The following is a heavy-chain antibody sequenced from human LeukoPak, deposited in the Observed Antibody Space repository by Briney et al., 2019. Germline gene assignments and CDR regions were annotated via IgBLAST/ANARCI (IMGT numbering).Heavy chain of an antibody. J-gene: IGHJ4*02. CDR3: AKLCGSHPSDY. CDR1: GFTFSSYA. CDR2: IDSSGGST. D-gene: IGHD1-26*01. V-gene: IGHV3-23*01. Sequence: GGSLRLSCAASGFTFSSYAMSWVRQAPGKGLEWVSIIDSSGGSTYYADSVKGRFAISRDNSKNTLSLQLNSLRAEDTAVYYCAKLCGSHPSDYWGQGILVTVSS.